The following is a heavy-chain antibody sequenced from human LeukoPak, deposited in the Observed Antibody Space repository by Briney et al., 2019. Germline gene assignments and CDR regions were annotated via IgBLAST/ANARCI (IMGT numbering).Heavy chain of an antibody. CDR3: TRGKWFDP. J-gene: IGHJ5*02. V-gene: IGHV4-34*01. CDR1: GGSFSGYY. CDR2: INHSGST. Sequence: PSETLSLTCAVYGGSFSGYYWSWIRQPPGKGLEWIGEINHSGSTNYNPSLKSRVTISVDTSKNQFSLKLSSVTAADTAVYYCTRGKWFDPWGQGTLVTVSS.